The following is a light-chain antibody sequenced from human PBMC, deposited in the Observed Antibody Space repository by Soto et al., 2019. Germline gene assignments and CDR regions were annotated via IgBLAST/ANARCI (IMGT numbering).Light chain of an antibody. CDR2: DVY. CDR1: SSDVGGYNY. CDR3: SSYTTSSTAV. Sequence: QSALTQPASVSGSPGQSITISCTGTSSDVGGYNYVSWFQQHPGKAPNLMIYDVYRRPSGVSYRFSGSKSGNTASLTISGLQAEDEADYYCSSYTTSSTAVFGGGTQLTVL. V-gene: IGLV2-14*01. J-gene: IGLJ2*01.